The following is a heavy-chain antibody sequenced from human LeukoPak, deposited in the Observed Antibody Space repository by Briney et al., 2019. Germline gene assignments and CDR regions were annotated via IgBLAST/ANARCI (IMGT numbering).Heavy chain of an antibody. Sequence: GGSLRLSCAASGFTFSDNYMTWVRQAPGKGLEWLSYISGNGGVIQYADSVKGRFTISRDNAKNSLYLQMNSLRAEDTAVYYCARVLVGATDYWGQGTLVTVSS. CDR3: ARVLVGATDY. J-gene: IGHJ4*02. V-gene: IGHV3-11*04. D-gene: IGHD1-26*01. CDR2: ISGNGGVI. CDR1: GFTFSDNY.